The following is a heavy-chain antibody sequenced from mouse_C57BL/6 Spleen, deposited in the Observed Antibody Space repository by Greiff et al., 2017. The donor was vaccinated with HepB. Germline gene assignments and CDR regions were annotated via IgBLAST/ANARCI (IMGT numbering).Heavy chain of an antibody. CDR2: ISDGGSYT. Sequence: EVKLVESGGGLVKPGGSLKLSCAASGFTFSSYAMSWVRQTPEKRLEWVATISDGGSYTYYPDNVKGRFTISRDNAKNNLYLQMSHLKSEDTAMYYCAREHDYGSSPWFAYWGQGTLVTVSA. D-gene: IGHD1-1*01. V-gene: IGHV5-4*01. CDR3: AREHDYGSSPWFAY. J-gene: IGHJ3*01. CDR1: GFTFSSYA.